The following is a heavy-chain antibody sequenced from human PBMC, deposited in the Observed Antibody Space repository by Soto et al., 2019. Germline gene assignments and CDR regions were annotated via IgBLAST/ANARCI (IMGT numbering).Heavy chain of an antibody. Sequence: GGSKRVSWAASGCTFISYARSWVRQATGKGLEWVSAISGSGGSTYYADSVKGRFTISRDNSKNTLYLQMNSLRAEDTAVYYCAKDATTDHLRFLEWLAGYYYGMDVWGQGTTVTVSS. CDR3: AKDATTDHLRFLEWLAGYYYGMDV. J-gene: IGHJ6*02. D-gene: IGHD3-3*01. CDR1: GCTFISYA. CDR2: ISGSGGST. V-gene: IGHV3-23*01.